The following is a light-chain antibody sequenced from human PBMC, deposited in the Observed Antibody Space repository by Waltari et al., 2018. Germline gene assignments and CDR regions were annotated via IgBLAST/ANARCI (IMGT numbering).Light chain of an antibody. CDR1: QSLLHSNGYNY. J-gene: IGKJ2*01. Sequence: DIVMTQSPLSLPVTPGEPASISCRSSQSLLHSNGYNYLDWFLQKPGQSPQLLIYLGSNRASGVPDRFSGSGSGTDFTLIINRVEAEDIGVYYCMQSLQTPDTFGQGTKLDIK. CDR3: MQSLQTPDT. V-gene: IGKV2-28*01. CDR2: LGS.